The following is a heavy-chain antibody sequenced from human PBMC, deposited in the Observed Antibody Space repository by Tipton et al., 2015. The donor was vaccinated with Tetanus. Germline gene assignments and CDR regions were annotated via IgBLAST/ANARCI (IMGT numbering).Heavy chain of an antibody. Sequence: TLSLTCTVSGGSISSFNYYWGWVRQPPGKGLEWIGSIYYSGSTYSNPSLGSRVTMSVDTSKIQFSLKVSSVIAADTAVYYCARLSSSANDAHAFDIWGQGTMVTVSS. V-gene: IGHV4-39*01. J-gene: IGHJ3*02. CDR1: GGSISSFNYY. D-gene: IGHD3-22*01. CDR3: ARLSSSANDAHAFDI. CDR2: IYYSGST.